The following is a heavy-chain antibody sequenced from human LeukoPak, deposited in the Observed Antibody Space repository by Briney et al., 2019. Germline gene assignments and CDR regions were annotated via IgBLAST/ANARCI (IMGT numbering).Heavy chain of an antibody. Sequence: SETLSLTCAVYGGSFSGYYWTWIRQPPGKGLEWIGDIDHSGSTNHNPSLKSRVSLSIDTSRNQFSLKLSSVTAADTAVYFCARGRNRGSGKPYLYWGQGTLVTVSS. V-gene: IGHV4-34*01. D-gene: IGHD7-27*01. CDR2: IDHSGST. CDR3: ARGRNRGSGKPYLY. CDR1: GGSFSGYY. J-gene: IGHJ4*02.